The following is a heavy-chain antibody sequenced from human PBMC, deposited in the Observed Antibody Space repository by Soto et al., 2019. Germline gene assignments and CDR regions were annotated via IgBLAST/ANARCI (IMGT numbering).Heavy chain of an antibody. CDR3: ARFSGGSYNTYYFYYGMDV. J-gene: IGHJ6*02. V-gene: IGHV1-18*01. Sequence: ASVKVSCKASGYTFTSYGISWVRQAPGQGLDWMGWISAYNGNTKYAQDLQGRVTMTTDTSTSTAYMELRSLRSVATAVYYCARFSGGSYNTYYFYYGMDVWGQGTTVTVSS. CDR1: GYTFTSYG. CDR2: ISAYNGNT. D-gene: IGHD2-15*01.